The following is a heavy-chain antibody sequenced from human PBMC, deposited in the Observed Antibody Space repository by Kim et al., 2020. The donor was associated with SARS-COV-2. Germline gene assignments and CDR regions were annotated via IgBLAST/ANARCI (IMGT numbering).Heavy chain of an antibody. CDR3: ARRSISADGIFDY. D-gene: IGHD6-13*01. J-gene: IGHJ4*01. Sequence: SQTLSLTCAISGDSVSSNSATWNWIRQSPSRGLEWLGRTYYRSKWYNDYALSVKSRITINPDTSKNQFSLQLNSVTPEDTAVYFCARRSISADGIFDYWGPGPLVTVSS. V-gene: IGHV6-1*01. CDR2: TYYRSKWYN. CDR1: GDSVSSNSAT.